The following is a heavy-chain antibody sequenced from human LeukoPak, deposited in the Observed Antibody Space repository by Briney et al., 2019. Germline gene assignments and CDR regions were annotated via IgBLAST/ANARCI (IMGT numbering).Heavy chain of an antibody. J-gene: IGHJ4*02. Sequence: GGSLRLSCAASGFTFSSYAMSWVRQAPGKGLGWVSTISNSGGSTYYADSVQGRFTISRDNSKNTLYLQMNSLRAEDTAVYYCAREPTRYYYGSGSYPFDYWGQGTLVTVSS. D-gene: IGHD3-10*01. V-gene: IGHV3-23*01. CDR1: GFTFSSYA. CDR3: AREPTRYYYGSGSYPFDY. CDR2: ISNSGGST.